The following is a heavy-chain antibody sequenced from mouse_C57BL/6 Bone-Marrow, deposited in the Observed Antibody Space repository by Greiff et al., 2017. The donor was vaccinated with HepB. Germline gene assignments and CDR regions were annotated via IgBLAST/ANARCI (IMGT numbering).Heavy chain of an antibody. J-gene: IGHJ1*03. Sequence: EVQLQESGGGLVKPGGSLKLSCAASGFTFSDYGMHWVRQAPEKGLEWVAYISSGSSTIYYADTVKGRFTISRDNAKNTLFLQMTSLRSEDTAMYYCARAPGSSPYWYFDVWGTGTTVTVSS. CDR1: GFTFSDYG. V-gene: IGHV5-17*01. D-gene: IGHD1-1*01. CDR2: ISSGSSTI. CDR3: ARAPGSSPYWYFDV.